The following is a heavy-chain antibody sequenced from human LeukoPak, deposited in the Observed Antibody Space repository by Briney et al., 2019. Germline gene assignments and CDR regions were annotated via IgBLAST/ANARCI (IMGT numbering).Heavy chain of an antibody. J-gene: IGHJ4*02. CDR3: ARDVSSSWYPQGAFDY. Sequence: GGSLRLSCAASGYTIGDYYMSWIRQTPGKGLEWVSSISSSSSYIYYADSVKGRFTISRDNAKNSLYLQMNSLRAEDTAVYYCARDVSSSWYPQGAFDYWGQGTLVTVSS. CDR2: ISSSSSYI. D-gene: IGHD6-13*01. V-gene: IGHV3-11*06. CDR1: GYTIGDYY.